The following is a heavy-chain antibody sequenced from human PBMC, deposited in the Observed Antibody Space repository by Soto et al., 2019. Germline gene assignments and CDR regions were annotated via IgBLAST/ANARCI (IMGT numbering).Heavy chain of an antibody. CDR1: GYTFTAYY. D-gene: IGHD3-22*01. Sequence: SSVKVSCKASGYTFTAYYIHWVRQAPGQGLEWMGWINPHNGGTNYAQKFQGRVTMTRDTSISTAYMELSRLRSDDTAVYYCARGYYYDSSGNLAYWGQGTLVTVSS. J-gene: IGHJ4*02. CDR3: ARGYYYDSSGNLAY. CDR2: INPHNGGT. V-gene: IGHV1-2*02.